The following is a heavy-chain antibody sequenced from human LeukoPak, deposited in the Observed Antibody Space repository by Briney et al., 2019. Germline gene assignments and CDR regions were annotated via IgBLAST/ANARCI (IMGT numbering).Heavy chain of an antibody. J-gene: IGHJ4*02. CDR1: GYTFTGYY. Sequence: GASVKVSCKASGYTFTGYYMHWVRQAPGQGLEWMGWISPNSGGTNYAQKFQGRVTMTRDTSISTAYMELSRLRSDDTAVYYCATYSGTYSSDFDYWGQGTLVTVSS. V-gene: IGHV1-2*02. D-gene: IGHD1-26*01. CDR2: ISPNSGGT. CDR3: ATYSGTYSSDFDY.